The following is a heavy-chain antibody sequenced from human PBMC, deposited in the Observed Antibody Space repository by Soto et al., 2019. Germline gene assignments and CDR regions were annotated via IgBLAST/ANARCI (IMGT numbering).Heavy chain of an antibody. CDR2: INHSGST. D-gene: IGHD4-17*01. V-gene: IGHV4-34*01. CDR3: ARSIMTTVTTRGHFDY. Sequence: QVQLQQWGAGLLKPSETLSLTCAVYGGSFSGYYWSWIRQPPGKGLEWIGEINHSGSTNYNPSLKSRVTISVDTSKNQFSLKLSSVTAADTAVYYCARSIMTTVTTRGHFDYWGQGTLVTVSS. J-gene: IGHJ4*02. CDR1: GGSFSGYY.